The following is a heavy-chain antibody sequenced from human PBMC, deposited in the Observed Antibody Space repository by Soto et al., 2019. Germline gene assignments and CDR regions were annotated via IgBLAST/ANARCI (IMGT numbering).Heavy chain of an antibody. CDR1: GDTFSSYS. J-gene: IGHJ4*02. CDR2: MIPAVGIT. Sequence: QGQLVQSGAEVKKPGSSVKVSCKASGDTFSSYSLIWVRQAPGQGLEWMRRMIPAVGITNYAQKFQDRLTITADKSTSTVHMELRSLRSEDTAVYYCATLLVSPWYFDYWGQGTLVTVSS. V-gene: IGHV1-69*02. D-gene: IGHD2-8*02. CDR3: ATLLVSPWYFDY.